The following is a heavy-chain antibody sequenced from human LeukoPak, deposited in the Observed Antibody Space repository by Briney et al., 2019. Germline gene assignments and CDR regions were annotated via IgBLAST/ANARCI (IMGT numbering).Heavy chain of an antibody. CDR3: ANSLKAGYYGMDV. CDR1: GYTFTSYD. J-gene: IGHJ6*02. V-gene: IGHV1-8*01. Sequence: ASVKVSCKASGYTFTSYDINWMRQATGQGLEWMGWMSPNSGNTGYAQKFQGRVTITADESTSTAYMELSSLRSEDTAVYYCANSLKAGYYGMDVWGQGTTVTVSS. CDR2: MSPNSGNT. D-gene: IGHD2-15*01.